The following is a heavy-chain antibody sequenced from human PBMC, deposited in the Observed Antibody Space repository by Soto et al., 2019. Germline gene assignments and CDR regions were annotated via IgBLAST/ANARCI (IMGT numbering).Heavy chain of an antibody. J-gene: IGHJ6*02. Sequence: QVQLVQSGAEVKKPGASVKVSCKASGYTFTSYYMHWVRQAPGQGLESMGIINPSGGSTSYAQKFQGRVTMTRDTSTSTVYMELSSLRSEDTAVYYCARSPSVGYSYGPDLYYYYYGMDVWGQGTTVTVSS. D-gene: IGHD5-18*01. CDR3: ARSPSVGYSYGPDLYYYYYGMDV. V-gene: IGHV1-46*01. CDR2: INPSGGST. CDR1: GYTFTSYY.